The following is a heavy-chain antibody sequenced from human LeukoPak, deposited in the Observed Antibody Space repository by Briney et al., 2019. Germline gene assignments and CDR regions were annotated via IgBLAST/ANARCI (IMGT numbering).Heavy chain of an antibody. CDR1: GFTFSSYG. V-gene: IGHV3-30*18. D-gene: IGHD4-17*01. Sequence: GRSLRLSCAASGFTFSSYGMHWVRQAPGKGLEWVAVISYDGSNKYYADSVKGRFTISRDNSKNTLYLQMNSLRAEDTAVYYCAKDYDYGDYAAFDIWGQGTVVTVSS. CDR3: AKDYDYGDYAAFDI. CDR2: ISYDGSNK. J-gene: IGHJ3*02.